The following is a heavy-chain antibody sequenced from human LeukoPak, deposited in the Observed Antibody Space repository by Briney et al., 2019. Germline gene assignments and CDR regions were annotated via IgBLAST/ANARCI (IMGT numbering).Heavy chain of an antibody. J-gene: IGHJ4*02. CDR3: ARQAAEYDSSGYYSSGFDY. D-gene: IGHD3-22*01. CDR2: IYPGDSDT. V-gene: IGHV5-51*01. CDR1: GYSFTSYW. Sequence: GESLKIPCKGSGYSFTSYWIGWVRQMPGKRLEWMGIIYPGDSDTRYSPSFQGQVTISADKSISTAYLQWSSLKASDTAMYYCARQAAEYDSSGYYSSGFDYWGQGTLVTVSS.